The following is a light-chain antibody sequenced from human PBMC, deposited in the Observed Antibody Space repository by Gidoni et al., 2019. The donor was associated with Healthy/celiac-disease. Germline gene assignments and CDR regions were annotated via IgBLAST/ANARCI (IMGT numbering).Light chain of an antibody. CDR3: QQYGSSGT. Sequence: IVLTQSPGTLSLSPGERATLSCRASQSVSSSYLAWYQQKPGQAPRLLIYGASSRATGIPDRFSGSGSGTDFTLTISRLEPEDFAVYYCQQYGSSGTFXQXTKVEIK. V-gene: IGKV3-20*01. J-gene: IGKJ1*01. CDR2: GAS. CDR1: QSVSSSY.